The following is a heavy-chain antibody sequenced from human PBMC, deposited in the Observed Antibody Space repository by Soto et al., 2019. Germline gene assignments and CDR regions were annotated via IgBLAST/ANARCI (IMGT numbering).Heavy chain of an antibody. CDR2: IDSSGSI. D-gene: IGHD3-3*01. CDR1: AGSISNYY. Sequence: QGQLQESGPGLVKPSETLSLTCTVSAGSISNYYCNWIRQPAGKGLEWIGRIDSSGSINYSPSLKSRVTMSVDTSETQCSLKLSSVTAADTAVYYCARGGHDFWSGPFDYWGQGTPVTVSS. CDR3: ARGGHDFWSGPFDY. J-gene: IGHJ4*02. V-gene: IGHV4-4*07.